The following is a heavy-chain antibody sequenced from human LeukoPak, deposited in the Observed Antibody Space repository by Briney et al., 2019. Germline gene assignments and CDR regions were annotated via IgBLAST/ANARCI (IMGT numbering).Heavy chain of an antibody. J-gene: IGHJ6*03. V-gene: IGHV3-74*01. CDR1: GFTFSSYE. CDR2: INSDGSST. Sequence: GGSLRLSCAASGFTFSSYEMNWVRQAPGKGLVWVSRINSDGSSTSYADSVKGRFTISRDNAKNTLYLQMNSLRSDDTAVYYCAREVSYMDVWGKGTTVTVSS. CDR3: AREVSYMDV.